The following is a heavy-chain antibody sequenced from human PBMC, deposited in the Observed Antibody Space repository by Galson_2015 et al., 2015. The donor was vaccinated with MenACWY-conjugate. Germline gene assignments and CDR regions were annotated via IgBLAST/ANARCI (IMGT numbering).Heavy chain of an antibody. D-gene: IGHD6-19*01. CDR2: IHYSGST. CDR1: GASISTDY. J-gene: IGHJ4*02. Sequence: ETLSLTCSVSGASISTDYWSCIRQPPGKGLEWIGYIHYSGSTKYNPSLKTRITMSLDTSENQFSLKLSSVTAADTAVYYCARWVAVKMIEYCGQGTLVTVSS. CDR3: ARWVAVKMIEY. V-gene: IGHV4-59*01.